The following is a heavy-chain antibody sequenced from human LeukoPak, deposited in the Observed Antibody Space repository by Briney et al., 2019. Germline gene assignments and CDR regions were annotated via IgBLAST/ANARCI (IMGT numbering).Heavy chain of an antibody. J-gene: IGHJ6*02. V-gene: IGHV4-61*02. D-gene: IGHD5-18*01. CDR3: ARAVVTAPYYYYYGMDV. Sequence: GSTNYNPSLKSRVTISVDTSKSQFSLKLSSVTAADTAVYYCARAVVTAPYYYYYGMDVWGQGTTVTVSS. CDR2: GST.